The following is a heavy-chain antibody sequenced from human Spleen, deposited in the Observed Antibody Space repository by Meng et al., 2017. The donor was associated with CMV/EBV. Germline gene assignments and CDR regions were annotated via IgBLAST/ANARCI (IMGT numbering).Heavy chain of an antibody. CDR2: IFYSGGT. D-gene: IGHD3-3*01. V-gene: IGHV4-39*01. Sequence: SETLSLTCSVSGDSINRSRYYWGWVRQSPGKGLEWIGSIFYSGGTYYNPSLKSRVTISVDTSNNQFSLKLNSVTAADTAVYYCARHDAFSYNFWSGYHFDYWGRGTLVTVSS. CDR1: GDSINRSRYY. CDR3: ARHDAFSYNFWSGYHFDY. J-gene: IGHJ4*02.